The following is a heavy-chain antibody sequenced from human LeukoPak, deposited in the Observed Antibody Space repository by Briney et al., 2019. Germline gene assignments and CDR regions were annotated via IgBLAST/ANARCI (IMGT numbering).Heavy chain of an antibody. Sequence: SQTLSLTCAISGDSVSSNSAAWNWIRQSPSRGLEWLGRTYYRSKWYNDFAVSVKSRLTINPDTSKNQFSLQLNSVTPEDTAVYYCARVGAAFQGALDAFDIWGQGTMVTVSS. CDR2: TYYRSKWYN. J-gene: IGHJ3*02. CDR3: ARVGAAFQGALDAFDI. V-gene: IGHV6-1*01. D-gene: IGHD2-15*01. CDR1: GDSVSSNSAA.